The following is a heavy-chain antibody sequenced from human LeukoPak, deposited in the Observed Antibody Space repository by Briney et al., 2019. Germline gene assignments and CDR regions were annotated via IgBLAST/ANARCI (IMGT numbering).Heavy chain of an antibody. V-gene: IGHV4-59*01. CDR3: ERERVRGSGVIDY. CDR2: IYYSGST. J-gene: IGHJ4*02. CDR1: GGSISSYY. Sequence: SETLSLTCTVSGGSISSYYWSWIRQPPGKGLEWIGYIYYSGSTNYNPSLKSRVTISVDTSKNQFSLKLSSVTAADTAVYYCERERVRGSGVIDYWGQGTLVTVSS. D-gene: IGHD3-10*01.